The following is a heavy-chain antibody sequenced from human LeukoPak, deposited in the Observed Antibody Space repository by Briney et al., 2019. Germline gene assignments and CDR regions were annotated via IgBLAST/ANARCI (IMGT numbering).Heavy chain of an antibody. Sequence: PGGSLRLSCVGSGFTFRSHAMSWVRQAPEKGLEFVSGIYESGGTTYHADSVKGRFSISRDNSKNTLYLQMDSLRGEDTAVYYCAKDFRIGYSAHFDYWGQGALVTVSS. J-gene: IGHJ4*02. CDR3: AKDFRIGYSAHFDY. CDR1: GFTFRSHA. CDR2: IYESGGTT. D-gene: IGHD2-21*01. V-gene: IGHV3-23*01.